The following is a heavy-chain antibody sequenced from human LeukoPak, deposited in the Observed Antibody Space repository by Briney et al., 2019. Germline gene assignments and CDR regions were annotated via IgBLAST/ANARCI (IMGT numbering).Heavy chain of an antibody. CDR1: GFTFSSYA. D-gene: IGHD5-18*01. V-gene: IGHV3-48*04. J-gene: IGHJ5*02. CDR3: ARTGGPQLWLT. Sequence: PGGSLRLSCAASGFTFSSYAMHWVRQAPGKGLEWVSYISSRGDTIYYTDSVKGRFTISRDNAKNSLYLQMNSLRAEDTAVYYCARTGGPQLWLTWGQGTLVTVSS. CDR2: ISSRGDTI.